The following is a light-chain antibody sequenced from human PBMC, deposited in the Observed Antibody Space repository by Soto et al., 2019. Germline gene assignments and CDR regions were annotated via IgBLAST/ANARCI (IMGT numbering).Light chain of an antibody. Sequence: DIQMTQSPSSLSASVGERVTITCRASHNISSYLNWYQQQPGKHPNLLIYGAFHLQSRVPSRFSGTGSATHFTLTINSLQPGDFVTYYCQQTFDTPFTFGPGTTVDI. J-gene: IGKJ3*01. CDR1: HNISSY. CDR3: QQTFDTPFT. CDR2: GAF. V-gene: IGKV1-39*01.